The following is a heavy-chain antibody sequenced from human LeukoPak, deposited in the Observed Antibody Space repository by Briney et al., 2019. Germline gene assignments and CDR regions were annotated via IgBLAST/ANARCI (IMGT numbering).Heavy chain of an antibody. V-gene: IGHV4-34*01. Sequence: SETLSLTCAVYGGSFSGYYWSWIRQPPGKGLEWIGEINHSGSTNYNPSLKSRVTISVDTSKNQFSLKLSSVTAADTAVYYCARRRVARVYYYYYYMDVWGKGTTVTISS. D-gene: IGHD2-15*01. CDR2: INHSGST. J-gene: IGHJ6*03. CDR3: ARRRVARVYYYYYYMDV. CDR1: GGSFSGYY.